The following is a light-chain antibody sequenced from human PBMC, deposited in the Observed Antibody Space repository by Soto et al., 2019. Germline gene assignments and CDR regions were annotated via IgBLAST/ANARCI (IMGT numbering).Light chain of an antibody. CDR3: QQYNNWPRT. CDR2: GAS. J-gene: IGKJ1*01. CDR1: QSISNN. Sequence: EIVMTQSPVTLSASPGEGATLSCRASQSISNNLAWYQQKPGQAPRLLIYGASTRATGIPARFSGSESGTEFTLSISSLQSEDFAVYYCQQYNNWPRTFGQGTKVEIK. V-gene: IGKV3-15*01.